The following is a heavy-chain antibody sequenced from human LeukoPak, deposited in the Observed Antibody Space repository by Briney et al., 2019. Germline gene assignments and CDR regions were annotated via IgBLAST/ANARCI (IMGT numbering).Heavy chain of an antibody. CDR2: MYSSGSS. CDR3: ARRLASGSGWYRPYYFDY. J-gene: IGHJ4*02. CDR1: DASISSYF. V-gene: IGHV4-4*07. D-gene: IGHD6-19*01. Sequence: PSETPSLTCSVSDASISSYFWSWIRQPAGKGLEWIGRMYSSGSSNYNPSLKSRVNMSVDTSKNQFSLRLSSVTAADTAVYYCARRLASGSGWYRPYYFDYWGQGTLVTVSS.